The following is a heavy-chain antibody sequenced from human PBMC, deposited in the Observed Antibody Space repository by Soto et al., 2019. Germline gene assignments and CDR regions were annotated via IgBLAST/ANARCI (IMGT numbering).Heavy chain of an antibody. J-gene: IGHJ6*02. Sequence: SVNVSCKASGGTFSSYAISWVRQAPGQRLEWMGGIIPIFGTANYAQKFQGRVTITADESTSTAYMELSSLRSEDTAVYYCARVGTTVTTSVYYYHGMDVWGQGTTVTVSS. CDR2: IIPIFGTA. V-gene: IGHV1-69*13. CDR1: GGTFSSYA. D-gene: IGHD4-17*01. CDR3: ARVGTTVTTSVYYYHGMDV.